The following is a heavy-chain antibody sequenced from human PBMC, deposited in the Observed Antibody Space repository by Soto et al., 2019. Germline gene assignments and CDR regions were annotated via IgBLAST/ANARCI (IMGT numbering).Heavy chain of an antibody. CDR1: GFSLSTSGMC. CDR2: IDWDDDK. V-gene: IGHV2-70*01. CDR3: ARIGYDSIGYQRWYFDY. J-gene: IGHJ4*02. D-gene: IGHD3-22*01. Sequence: SGPTLVNPTQTLTLTCTFSGFSLSTSGMCVSWIRQPPGKALEWLALIDWDDDKYYSTSLKTRLTISKDTSKNQVVLTMTNMDPVDTATYYCARIGYDSIGYQRWYFDYWGQGTLVTVSS.